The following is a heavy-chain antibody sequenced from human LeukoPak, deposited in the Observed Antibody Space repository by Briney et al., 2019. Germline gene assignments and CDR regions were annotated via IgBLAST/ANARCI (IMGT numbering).Heavy chain of an antibody. CDR2: IYPGDSDT. CDR3: ARLEVTYSVSPFDY. D-gene: IGHD5-18*01. CDR1: GYNFTNYW. J-gene: IGHJ4*02. V-gene: IGHV5-51*01. Sequence: GESLKISCKGSGYNFTNYWIGWVRQMPEKGLEWMGFIYPGDSDTRYGPSFQGRVTISADKSISTAFLQWSSLKASDTAMYYCARLEVTYSVSPFDYWGQGTLVTVSS.